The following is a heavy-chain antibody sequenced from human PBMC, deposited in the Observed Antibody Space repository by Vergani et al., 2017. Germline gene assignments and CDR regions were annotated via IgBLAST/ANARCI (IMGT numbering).Heavy chain of an antibody. D-gene: IGHD3-9*01. Sequence: QVQLQQSGPGLVKPSQTLSLTCAISGDSVSSNSAAWNWIRQSPSRGLEWLGRTYDRSKWYNDYAVSVKSRITINPDTSKNQFSLQLNSVTPEDTAVYYCARGRAVLRYFDWLSHFDYWGQGTLVTVSS. CDR3: ARGRAVLRYFDWLSHFDY. CDR1: GDSVSSNSAA. CDR2: TYDRSKWYN. J-gene: IGHJ4*02. V-gene: IGHV6-1*01.